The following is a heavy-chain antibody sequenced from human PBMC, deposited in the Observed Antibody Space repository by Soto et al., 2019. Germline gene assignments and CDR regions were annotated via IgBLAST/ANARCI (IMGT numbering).Heavy chain of an antibody. J-gene: IGHJ4*02. CDR3: ATYSNTWGDFDY. CDR2: IYSGGNA. CDR1: GGSISGTSYS. V-gene: IGHV4-39*01. D-gene: IGHD6-13*01. Sequence: QLQLQESGPGLVKPSETLSLTCAVSGGSISGTSYSWGWIRQPPGKGLEWIGTIYSGGNAYYNPSLESRLTISVDTSRNQFSLKLRSVTAADTAVYYCATYSNTWGDFDYWGQGTLVTVSS.